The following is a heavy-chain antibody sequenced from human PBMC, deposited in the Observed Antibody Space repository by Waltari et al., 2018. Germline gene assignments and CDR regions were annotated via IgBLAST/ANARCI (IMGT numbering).Heavy chain of an antibody. CDR2: LYHGGDT. CDR3: ARGGFKGHDWEFDH. D-gene: IGHD5-12*01. Sequence: QVQLQESGPGLVKSSETLSLTCTVSGYSVSSGFYWGWIRQPPGKGLEWIGSLYHGGDTYYHPSLKNRVTLSIDASKNQLSLKVTSVTAADTAVYFCARGGFKGHDWEFDHWGQGTLVTVSS. V-gene: IGHV4-38-2*02. J-gene: IGHJ4*02. CDR1: GYSVSSGFY.